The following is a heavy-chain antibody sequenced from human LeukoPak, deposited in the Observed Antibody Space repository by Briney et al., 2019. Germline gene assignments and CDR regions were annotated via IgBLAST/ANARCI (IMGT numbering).Heavy chain of an antibody. CDR1: GDSISTYY. CDR3: ARESEEPI. V-gene: IGHV4-59*01. Sequence: PSETLSLTCTVSGDSISTYYWSWIRQPPGKGLEWIGYIYYRVTSDYNPSLKSRVTMSVDMSTRQISLKLSSVTAADTAVYYCARESEEPIWGQGTMVTVSS. CDR2: IYYRVTS. J-gene: IGHJ3*02. D-gene: IGHD1-14*01.